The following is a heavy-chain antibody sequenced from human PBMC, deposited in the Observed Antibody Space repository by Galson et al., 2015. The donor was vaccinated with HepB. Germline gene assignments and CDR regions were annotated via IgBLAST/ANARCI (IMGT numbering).Heavy chain of an antibody. D-gene: IGHD3-10*01. Sequence: SLRLSCAASGFTFSSYWMSWVRQAPGKGLEWVANIKQDGSEKYYVDSVKGRFTISRDNAKNSLYLQTNSLRAEDTAVYYCARDPRYRLYGSGYFDIWGQGTMVTVSS. CDR3: ARDPRYRLYGSGYFDI. CDR2: IKQDGSEK. J-gene: IGHJ3*02. CDR1: GFTFSSYW. V-gene: IGHV3-7*01.